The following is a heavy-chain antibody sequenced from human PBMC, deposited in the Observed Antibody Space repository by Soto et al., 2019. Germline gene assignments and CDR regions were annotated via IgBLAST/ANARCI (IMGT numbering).Heavy chain of an antibody. CDR1: GFTFSSYA. V-gene: IGHV3-23*01. D-gene: IGHD1-20*01. CDR2: ISGSGGST. CDR3: ASHNRGYYYYYMDV. J-gene: IGHJ6*03. Sequence: GGSLRLSCAASGFTFSSYAMSWVRQAPGKGLEWVSAISGSGGSTYYADSVKGRFTISRDNSKNTLYLQMNSLRAEDTAVYYCASHNRGYYYYYMDVWGKGTTVTVSS.